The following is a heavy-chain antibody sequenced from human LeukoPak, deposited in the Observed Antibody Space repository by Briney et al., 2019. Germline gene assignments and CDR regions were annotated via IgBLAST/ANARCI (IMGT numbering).Heavy chain of an antibody. CDR1: GGSISGYY. CDR2: IYYSGST. D-gene: IGHD1-26*01. V-gene: IGHV4-59*01. J-gene: IGHJ3*02. Sequence: PSETLSLTCTVSGGSISGYYWSWIRQPPGKGLEWIGYIYYSGSTNYNPSLKSRVTISVDTSKNQFSLKLSSVTAADTAVYYCASNAERDAFDIWGQGTMVTVSS. CDR3: ASNAERDAFDI.